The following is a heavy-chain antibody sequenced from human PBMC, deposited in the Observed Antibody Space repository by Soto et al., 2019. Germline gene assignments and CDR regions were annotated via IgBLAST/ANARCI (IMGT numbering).Heavy chain of an antibody. CDR1: GYTFTSYG. J-gene: IGHJ4*02. CDR3: ALFSGYEPPASGLSY. CDR2: ISAYNGNT. D-gene: IGHD5-12*01. V-gene: IGHV1-18*01. Sequence: GASVKVSCKASGYTFTSYGFNWVRQAPGQGLEWMGWISAYNGNTNYAQKLQGRVTMTTDTSTSTAYMELRSLRSDDTAVDYCALFSGYEPPASGLSYWGQGTLVTVSS.